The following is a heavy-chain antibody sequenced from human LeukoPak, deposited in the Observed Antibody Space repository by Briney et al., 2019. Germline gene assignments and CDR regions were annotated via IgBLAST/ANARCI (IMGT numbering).Heavy chain of an antibody. Sequence: QPGGSLRLSCAASGFTFSSYGMHWVRQAPGKGLEWVAVISYDGSNKYYADSVKGRFTISRDNSKSTLYLQMNSLRAEDTAVYYCAKDLREAVAGTEADYWGQGTLVTVSS. CDR2: ISYDGSNK. CDR3: AKDLREAVAGTEADY. J-gene: IGHJ4*02. D-gene: IGHD6-19*01. V-gene: IGHV3-30*18. CDR1: GFTFSSYG.